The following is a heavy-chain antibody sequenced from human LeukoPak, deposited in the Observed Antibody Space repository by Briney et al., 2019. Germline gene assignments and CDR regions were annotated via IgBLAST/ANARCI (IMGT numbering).Heavy chain of an antibody. CDR1: GFTFSSYA. Sequence: GGSMSLSCAASGFTFSSYAMHWVRQAPGKGLEWVAVISYDGSNKYYADSVKGRFTISRDNSKNTLYLQMNSLRAEDTAVYYCAREAPPNPRIFDYWGQGTLVTVSS. V-gene: IGHV3-30*04. CDR3: AREAPPNPRIFDY. D-gene: IGHD1-14*01. CDR2: ISYDGSNK. J-gene: IGHJ4*02.